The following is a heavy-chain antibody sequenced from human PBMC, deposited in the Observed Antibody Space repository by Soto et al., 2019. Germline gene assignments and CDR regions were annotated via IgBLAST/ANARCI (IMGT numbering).Heavy chain of an antibody. J-gene: IGHJ4*02. CDR1: VYTFTIYW. Sequence: GESLKISCQVSVYTFTIYWIGWVRQMPGKGLEWMGIIYPSDSDTRYSPSFQGQVTISADQSINTAYLQWDSLKASDTAIYYCARPANTVADHFDLWGQGTPVTVSS. V-gene: IGHV5-51*01. CDR3: ARPANTVADHFDL. CDR2: IYPSDSDT. D-gene: IGHD4-17*01.